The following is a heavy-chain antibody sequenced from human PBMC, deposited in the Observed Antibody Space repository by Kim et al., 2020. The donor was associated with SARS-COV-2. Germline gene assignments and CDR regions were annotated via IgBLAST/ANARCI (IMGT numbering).Heavy chain of an antibody. CDR2: ISYDGSNK. CDR3: AKDLYLRVTAPDDYYYGMDV. Sequence: GGSLRLSCAASGFTFSSYGMHWVRQAPGKGLEWVAVISYDGSNKYYADSVKGRFTISRDNSKNTLYLQMNSLRAEDTAVYYCAKDLYLRVTAPDDYYYGMDVWGQGTTVTVSS. V-gene: IGHV3-30*18. CDR1: GFTFSSYG. J-gene: IGHJ6*02. D-gene: IGHD2-21*02.